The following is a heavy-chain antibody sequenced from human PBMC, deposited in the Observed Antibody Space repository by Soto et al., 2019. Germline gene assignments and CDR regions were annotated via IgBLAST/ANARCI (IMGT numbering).Heavy chain of an antibody. CDR1: GYTFTSYD. CDR2: MNPNSGNT. CDR3: ARGLGQMGVPAAIVYYYYYYMDV. V-gene: IGHV1-8*01. Sequence: ASVKVSCKASGYTFTSYDINWVRQATGQGLEWMGWMNPNSGNTGYAQKFQGRVTMTRNTSISTAYMELSSLRSEDTAVYYCARGLGQMGVPAAIVYYYYYYMDVWGKGTTVTVSS. D-gene: IGHD2-2*01. J-gene: IGHJ6*03.